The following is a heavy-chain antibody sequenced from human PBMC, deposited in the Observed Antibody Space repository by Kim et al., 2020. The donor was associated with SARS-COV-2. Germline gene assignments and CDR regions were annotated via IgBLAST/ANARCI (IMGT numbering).Heavy chain of an antibody. Sequence: GGSLRLSCAASGFTFSSYAMHWVRQAPGKGLEWVAVISYDGSNKYYADSVKGRFTISRDNSKNTLYLQMNSLRAEDTAVYYCARDPPGSEYYDFWSGYYDYWGQGTLVTVSS. CDR3: ARDPPGSEYYDFWSGYYDY. V-gene: IGHV3-30-3*01. CDR2: ISYDGSNK. CDR1: GFTFSSYA. D-gene: IGHD3-3*01. J-gene: IGHJ4*02.